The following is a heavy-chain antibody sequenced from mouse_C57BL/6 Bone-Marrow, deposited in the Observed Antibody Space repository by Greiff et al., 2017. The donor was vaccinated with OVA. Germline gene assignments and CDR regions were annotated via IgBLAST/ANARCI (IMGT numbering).Heavy chain of an antibody. J-gene: IGHJ4*01. V-gene: IGHV5-12*01. D-gene: IGHD1-1*01. CDR3: AEQAVYGSSDVGAMDY. CDR1: GFTFSDYY. Sequence: EVQVVESGGGLVQPGGSLKLSCAASGFTFSDYYMYWVRQTPEKRLEWVAYISNGGGSTYYPDTVKGRFTISRDNAKNTLYLQMSRLKSEDAAVYYGAEQAVYGSSDVGAMDYWGQGTSVTVSS. CDR2: ISNGGGST.